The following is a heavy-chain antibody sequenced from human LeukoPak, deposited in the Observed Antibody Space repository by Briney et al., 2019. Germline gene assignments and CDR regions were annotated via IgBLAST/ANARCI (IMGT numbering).Heavy chain of an antibody. CDR2: FDPEDGEL. V-gene: IGHV1-24*01. D-gene: IGHD1-1*01. J-gene: IGHJ6*02. Sequence: GASVKVSCKVSGFSLSDLSMNWVRQAPGKGLEWMGGFDPEDGELFYAQKFQGRVTMTGDTSTDTVYMELRSLTSEDTAVYCCATLHDPPPVYHYHYHGMDVWGQGTTVIVSS. CDR3: ATLHDPPPVYHYHYHGMDV. CDR1: GFSLSDLS.